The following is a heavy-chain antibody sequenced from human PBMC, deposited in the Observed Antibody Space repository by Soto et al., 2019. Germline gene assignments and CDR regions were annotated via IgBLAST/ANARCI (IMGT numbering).Heavy chain of an antibody. J-gene: IGHJ6*03. CDR1: SGSISSSNW. D-gene: IGHD3-10*01. Sequence: QVQLQESGPGLVKPSGTLSLTCAVSSGSISSSNWWSWVRQPPGKGLEWIGEIYHSGSTNYNPSLKRRVTIPVDRSKNRFPLRLSSVTAADTAVYYCARGGGSGSYPYYYYMDVWGKGTTVTVSS. CDR2: IYHSGST. CDR3: ARGGGSGSYPYYYYMDV. V-gene: IGHV4-4*02.